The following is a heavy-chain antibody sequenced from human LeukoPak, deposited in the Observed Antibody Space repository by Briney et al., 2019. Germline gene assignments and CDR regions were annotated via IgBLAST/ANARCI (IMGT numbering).Heavy chain of an antibody. D-gene: IGHD4-23*01. V-gene: IGHV1-69*13. J-gene: IGHJ4*02. CDR1: GGTFSSYA. Sequence: ASVKVSCKASGGTFSSYAISWVRQAPGQGLEWMGGIIPIFGTANYAQKFQGRVTITADESTSTAYMELSSPRSEDTAVYYCARDGGGNSLGFDYWGQGTLVTVSS. CDR3: ARDGGGNSLGFDY. CDR2: IIPIFGTA.